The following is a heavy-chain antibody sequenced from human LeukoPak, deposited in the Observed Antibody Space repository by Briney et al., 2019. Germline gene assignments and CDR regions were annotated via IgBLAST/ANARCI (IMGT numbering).Heavy chain of an antibody. CDR1: GFTISRYS. CDR2: IKPAGSGK. Sequence: PGGSLRLSCAASGFTISRYSMNWVRQGPGKGLEWVSFIKPAGSGKFYAYSVRGRFITSRDNSKHSLSLQMNSMTTEDTALYYCGTWGFYHSLDLWGEGTTVIVSS. V-gene: IGHV3-43*02. D-gene: IGHD3/OR15-3a*01. CDR3: GTWGFYHSLDL. J-gene: IGHJ3*01.